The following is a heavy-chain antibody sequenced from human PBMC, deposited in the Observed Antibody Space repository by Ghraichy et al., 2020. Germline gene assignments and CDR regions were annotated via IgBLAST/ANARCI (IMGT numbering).Heavy chain of an antibody. Sequence: KLQGRVTMTTDTSTSTAYMELRSLRSDDTAVYYCARDDYGDPEAFDYWGQGTLVTVSS. V-gene: IGHV1-18*01. D-gene: IGHD4-17*01. CDR3: ARDDYGDPEAFDY. J-gene: IGHJ4*02.